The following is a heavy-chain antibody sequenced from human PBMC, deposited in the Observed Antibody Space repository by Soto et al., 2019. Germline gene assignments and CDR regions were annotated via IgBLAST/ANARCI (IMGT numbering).Heavy chain of an antibody. CDR2: MKPNSGNT. Sequence: QVQLVQSGAEVKKPGASVKVSCKASGYTFTSYDINWVRQATGQGLEWMGWMKPNSGNTGYAQKFHGRVTMTRNTDISTAYMELSSLRSDDTAVYYWARVRECYNPIEVDYWGQGTLVTVSS. J-gene: IGHJ4*02. D-gene: IGHD1-1*01. CDR3: ARVRECYNPIEVDY. V-gene: IGHV1-8*01. CDR1: GYTFTSYD.